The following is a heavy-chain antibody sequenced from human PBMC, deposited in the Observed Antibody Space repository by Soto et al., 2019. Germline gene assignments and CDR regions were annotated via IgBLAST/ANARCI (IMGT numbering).Heavy chain of an antibody. J-gene: IGHJ6*02. D-gene: IGHD2-2*02. CDR3: ARGGVVVPAAINYYYYHGMDV. CDR1: GGSISSYY. Sequence: PSETLSLTCTVSGGSISSYYWSWIRQPPGKGLEWIGYIYYSGSTNYNPSLKSRVTISVDTSKNQFSLKLSSVTAADTAVYYCARGGVVVPAAINYYYYHGMDVWGQGTTVTVSS. V-gene: IGHV4-59*01. CDR2: IYYSGST.